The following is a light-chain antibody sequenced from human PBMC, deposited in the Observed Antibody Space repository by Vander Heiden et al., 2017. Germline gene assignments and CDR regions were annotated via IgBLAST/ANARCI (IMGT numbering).Light chain of an antibody. CDR1: SSDVGGYNF. CDR3: SSYTTSSTVV. J-gene: IGLJ3*02. V-gene: IGLV2-14*01. CDR2: EVS. Sequence: QSALPQPVSVSGSPGQSITISCTGTSSDVGGYNFVSWSQQHPGKAPKLMIYEVSNRPSGVSNRFSGSKSGNTASLTISGLQAEDGADYYCSSYTTSSTVVFGGGTKLTVL.